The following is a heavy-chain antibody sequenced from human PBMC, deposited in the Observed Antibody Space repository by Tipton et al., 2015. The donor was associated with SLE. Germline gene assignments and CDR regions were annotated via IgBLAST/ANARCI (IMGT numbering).Heavy chain of an antibody. V-gene: IGHV4-4*07. CDR2: IYSSGRT. CDR3: ARAGLQLWPNAYYYYLDV. J-gene: IGHJ6*03. Sequence: TLSLTCTVSGGAISTFYWSWIRQSAGKGLEWIGRIYSSGRTNYNPSLKSRVTMSVDTSRKQFSLKLTSVTAADTAVYFCARAGLQLWPNAYYYYLDVWGEGTTVTVSS. D-gene: IGHD5-18*01. CDR1: GGAISTFY.